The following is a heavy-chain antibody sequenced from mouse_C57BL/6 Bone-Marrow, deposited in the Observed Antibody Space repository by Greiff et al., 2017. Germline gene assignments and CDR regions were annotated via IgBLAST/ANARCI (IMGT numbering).Heavy chain of an antibody. Sequence: QVQLQQPGAELVKPGASVKLSCKASGYTFTSYWMQWVKQRPGLGLEWIGEIDPSDSYTNYNQKFKGKATLTVDTSSSTAYMQLSSLTSEDSAVYYCARDYYSNSYALDYWGQGTSVTVSS. CDR3: ARDYYSNSYALDY. CDR1: GYTFTSYW. CDR2: IDPSDSYT. V-gene: IGHV1-50*01. D-gene: IGHD2-5*01. J-gene: IGHJ4*01.